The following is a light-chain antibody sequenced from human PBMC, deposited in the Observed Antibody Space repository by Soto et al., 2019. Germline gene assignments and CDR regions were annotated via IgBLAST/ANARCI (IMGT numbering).Light chain of an antibody. CDR3: SSFAGNSNLV. V-gene: IGLV2-8*01. Sequence: QSALTQPPSASGSPGQSVTISCTGTSSDVGGYNYVSWYQQHPGKAPKLMISEVSKRPSGVPDRFYGSKSGNTASLTVSGLQAEDEADYYCSSFAGNSNLVFGGGTKVTVL. CDR1: SSDVGGYNY. CDR2: EVS. J-gene: IGLJ2*01.